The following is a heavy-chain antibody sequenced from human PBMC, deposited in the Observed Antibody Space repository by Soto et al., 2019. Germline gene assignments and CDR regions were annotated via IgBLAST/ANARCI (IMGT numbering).Heavy chain of an antibody. Sequence: GGSLRLSCVASGFTFSDYDMNWIRQAPGKGLEGVSYIYSSGSTKYYADSVKGRFIISRDNAKNSLYLEMNSLRAEDTAVYYCARESEDLTSNFDYWGQGTLVTVSS. V-gene: IGHV3-11*04. CDR2: IYSSGSTK. J-gene: IGHJ4*02. CDR3: ARESEDLTSNFDY. CDR1: GFTFSDYD.